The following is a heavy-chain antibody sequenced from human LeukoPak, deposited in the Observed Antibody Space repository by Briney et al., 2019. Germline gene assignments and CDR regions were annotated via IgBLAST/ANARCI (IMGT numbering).Heavy chain of an antibody. CDR3: ARDFGASFDGAFDY. Sequence: GGSLRLSCAASGFTFSSYAMNWVRQAPGKGLKWVSGISNSGGTTYYADSVKGRFTISRDNSKDTMFLQMNSLRAEDTAVYYCARDFGASFDGAFDYWGQGILVTVSS. CDR1: GFTFSSYA. V-gene: IGHV3-23*01. J-gene: IGHJ4*02. D-gene: IGHD3-9*01. CDR2: ISNSGGTT.